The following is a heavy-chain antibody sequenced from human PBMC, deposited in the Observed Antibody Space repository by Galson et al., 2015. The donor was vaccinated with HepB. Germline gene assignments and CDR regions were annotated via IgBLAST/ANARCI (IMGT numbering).Heavy chain of an antibody. V-gene: IGHV3-33*01. CDR2: DGHSGD. CDR1: GFTYTYYG. CDR3: VDYCNLTNCFEY. Sequence: SLRLSCAASGFTYTYYGFHWVRQAPGKGLEWLAYDGHSGDSYADSVKGRFTTSRDSSKNTLYLQMNSLRAEDTAIYYCVDYCNLTNCFEYWGQGALVTVSS. J-gene: IGHJ4*02. D-gene: IGHD2/OR15-2a*01.